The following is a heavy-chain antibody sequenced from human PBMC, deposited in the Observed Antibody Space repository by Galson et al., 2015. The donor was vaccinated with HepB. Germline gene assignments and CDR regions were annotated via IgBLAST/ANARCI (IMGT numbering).Heavy chain of an antibody. J-gene: IGHJ3*02. CDR3: AHRLYSSSWYMSDGGTFDI. CDR1: GFSLSTSGVG. CDR2: IFWNADK. V-gene: IGHV2-5*01. Sequence: PALVKPTQTLTLTCTFSGFSLSTSGVGVGWIRQPPGKALEWLALIFWNADKRYSPSLKSRLTITKDTSKNQVVLTMTNMDPVDTATYYCAHRLYSSSWYMSDGGTFDIWGQGTMVTVSS. D-gene: IGHD6-13*01.